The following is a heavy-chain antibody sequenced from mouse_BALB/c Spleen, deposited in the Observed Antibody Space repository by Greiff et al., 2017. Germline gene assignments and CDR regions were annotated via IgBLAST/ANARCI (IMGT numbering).Heavy chain of an antibody. CDR3: ARDDEFSMDY. CDR1: GFTFTDYY. CDR2: IRNKANGYTT. Sequence: EVKLQESGGGLVQPGGSLRLSCATSGFTFTDYYMSWVRQPPGKALEWLGFIRNKANGYTTEYSASVKGRFTISRDNSQSILYLQMNTLRAEDSATYYCARDDEFSMDYWGQGTSVTVSS. J-gene: IGHJ4*01. V-gene: IGHV7-3*02.